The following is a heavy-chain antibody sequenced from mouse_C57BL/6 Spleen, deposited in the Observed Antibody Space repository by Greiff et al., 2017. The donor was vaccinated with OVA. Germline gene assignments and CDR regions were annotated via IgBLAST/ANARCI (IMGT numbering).Heavy chain of an antibody. D-gene: IGHD2-3*01. J-gene: IGHJ3*01. Sequence: EVQLKESGAELVRPGASVKLSCKASGFNIKDYYMHWVKQRPEQGLEWIGRIDPEDGDTEYAAKFQGKGTMTADKYSNTAYLQRSSLTSESTAVYYCTTYDGYYPFADWGQGTLVTVSA. CDR1: GFNIKDYY. V-gene: IGHV14-1*01. CDR3: TTYDGYYPFAD. CDR2: IDPEDGDT.